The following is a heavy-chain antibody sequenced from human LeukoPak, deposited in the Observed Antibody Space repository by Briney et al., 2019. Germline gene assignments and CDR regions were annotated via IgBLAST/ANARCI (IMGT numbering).Heavy chain of an antibody. J-gene: IGHJ4*02. Sequence: GGSLRLSCAASGFAFSSSWMAWVRQATGKGLEWVANMNPDGSTKNYVDSVRGRFTISRDNAKNSLYLQMSSLRVDDTAVYYCARDSGYSAFDYWGQGTLVTVSS. CDR2: MNPDGSTK. V-gene: IGHV3-7*05. CDR3: ARDSGYSAFDY. CDR1: GFAFSSSW. D-gene: IGHD5-12*01.